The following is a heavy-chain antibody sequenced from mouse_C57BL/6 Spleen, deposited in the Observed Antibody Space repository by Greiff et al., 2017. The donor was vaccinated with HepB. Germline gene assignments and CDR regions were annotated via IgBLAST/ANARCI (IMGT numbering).Heavy chain of an antibody. J-gene: IGHJ2*01. CDR2: INPSTGGT. D-gene: IGHD1-1*01. CDR1: GYSFTGYY. Sequence: VQLQQSGPELVKPGASVKISCKASGYSFTGYYMNWVKQSPEKSLEWIGEINPSTGGTTYNQKFKAKATLTVDKSSSTAYMQLKSLTSEDSAVYYCARSDINDYFDYWGQGTTLTVSS. CDR3: ARSDINDYFDY. V-gene: IGHV1-42*01.